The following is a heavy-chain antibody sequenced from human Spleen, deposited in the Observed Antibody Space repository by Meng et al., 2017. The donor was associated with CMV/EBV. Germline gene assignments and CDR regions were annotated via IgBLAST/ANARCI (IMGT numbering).Heavy chain of an antibody. D-gene: IGHD6-19*01. CDR1: GFTFSSYG. V-gene: IGHV3-23*01. CDR2: IRGNGVNT. CDR3: AKPFHSNGWYGDFDY. Sequence: GESLKISCAASGFTFSSYGIHWVRQAPGKGLEWVSAIRGNGVNTYYADSVKGRFSISRDNSKNMLYLQMNSLRAEDTAVYYCAKPFHSNGWYGDFDYWGQGTVVTVSS. J-gene: IGHJ4*02.